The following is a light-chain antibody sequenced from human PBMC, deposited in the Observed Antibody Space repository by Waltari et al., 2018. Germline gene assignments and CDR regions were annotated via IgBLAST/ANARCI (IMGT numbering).Light chain of an antibody. CDR1: SGDGEIYTL. Sequence: QSALTQPASVSGSPGQSISISCPGTSGDGEIYTLCSWYQQHPGKAPQLLIYETTKRPSGVSDRFSGSKSGNTAYLTVSGLQAEDESDYYCCSYAGSSTFVFGSGTRVTV. CDR3: CSYAGSSTFV. V-gene: IGLV2-23*01. J-gene: IGLJ1*01. CDR2: ETT.